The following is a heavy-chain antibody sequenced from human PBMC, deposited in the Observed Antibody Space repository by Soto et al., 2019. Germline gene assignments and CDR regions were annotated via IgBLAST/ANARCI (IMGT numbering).Heavy chain of an antibody. CDR3: ASVRALELGDY. J-gene: IGHJ4*01. CDR2: ISTYNGNT. D-gene: IGHD1-26*01. CDR1: GYTFNSYG. V-gene: IGHV1-18*01. Sequence: QVKLVQSGAEVKKPGASVKVSCKAYGYTFNSYGISWVRQAPVQGLEWMGWISTYNGNTNYAQKLEGRVTMTTDTSTSRAYMERRSLRYEDRDVFYCASVRALELGDYWGHGTLGTVSS.